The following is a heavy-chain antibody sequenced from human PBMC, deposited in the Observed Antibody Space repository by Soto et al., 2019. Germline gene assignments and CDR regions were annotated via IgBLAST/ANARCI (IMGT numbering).Heavy chain of an antibody. J-gene: IGHJ4*02. CDR1: GGSFSGYY. Sequence: PSETLSLTCAVYGGSFSGYYWSWIRQPPGKGLEWIGEINHSGSTNYNPSLKSRVTISVDTSKNQFSLKLSSVTAADTAVYYCATYYDFWSDDTPLNWGQGTLVTVSS. CDR3: ATYYDFWSDDTPLN. V-gene: IGHV4-34*01. D-gene: IGHD3-3*01. CDR2: INHSGST.